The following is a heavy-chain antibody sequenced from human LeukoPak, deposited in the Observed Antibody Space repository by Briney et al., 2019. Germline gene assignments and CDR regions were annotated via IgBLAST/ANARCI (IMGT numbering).Heavy chain of an antibody. CDR1: GVSISSGSYY. Sequence: SQTLSLTCTVSGVSISSGSYYWSWIRQPAGKGLEWIGRIYTSGSTNYNPSLKSRITISVDTSKNQFSLKLSSVTAADTAVYYCARARWLSTYYFDYWGQGTLVTVSS. J-gene: IGHJ4*02. D-gene: IGHD4-23*01. CDR3: ARARWLSTYYFDY. CDR2: IYTSGST. V-gene: IGHV4-61*02.